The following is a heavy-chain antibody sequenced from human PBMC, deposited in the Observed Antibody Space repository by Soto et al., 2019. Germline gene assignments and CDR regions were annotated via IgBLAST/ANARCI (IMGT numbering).Heavy chain of an antibody. V-gene: IGHV2-70*11. J-gene: IGHJ4*02. CDR3: ARIRRPHSSSWYYFDY. D-gene: IGHD6-13*01. Sequence: GSGPTMMNPTQTRTLTCTFSGFSLSPSGMCVSWIRQPPGKALEWLARIDWDDDKYYSTSLETRLTISEDTSKNQVVLTMTNMDPVDTATYYCARIRRPHSSSWYYFDYWGQGTLVTVSS. CDR2: IDWDDDK. CDR1: GFSLSPSGMC.